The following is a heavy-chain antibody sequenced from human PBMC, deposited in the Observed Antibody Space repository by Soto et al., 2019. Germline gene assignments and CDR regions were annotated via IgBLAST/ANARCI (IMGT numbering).Heavy chain of an antibody. CDR3: AKGGYYSLFDI. V-gene: IGHV3-23*01. CDR1: GFPFSSYA. Sequence: LKISCVASGFPFSSYAMSWVRQTPGKGLEWVSGISGSGGRTYYADSVKGRFTISRDNSNNTLSLQMHILRVEDTAVYFCAKGGYYSLFDIWGQGTVVTVSS. J-gene: IGHJ3*02. D-gene: IGHD3-16*01. CDR2: ISGSGGRT.